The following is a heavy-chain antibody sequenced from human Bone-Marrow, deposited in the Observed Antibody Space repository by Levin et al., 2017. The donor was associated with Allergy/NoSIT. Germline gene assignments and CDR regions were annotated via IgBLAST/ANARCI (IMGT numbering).Heavy chain of an antibody. D-gene: IGHD1-26*01. V-gene: IGHV5-51*01. Sequence: GESLKISCKVSGYRFSNSWIGWVRQMPGKGLEWMAIIYPDDSDIRYSPSFQGQVTISADRSITTAFLQWSSLKASYTAMYYCARRGVRAADKLCASWGQGTLVTVSS. CDR2: IYPDDSDI. J-gene: IGHJ5*02. CDR1: GYRFSNSW. CDR3: ARRGVRAADKLCAS.